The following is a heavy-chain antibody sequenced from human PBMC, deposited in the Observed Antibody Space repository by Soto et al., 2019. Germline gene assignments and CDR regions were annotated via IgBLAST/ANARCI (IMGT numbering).Heavy chain of an antibody. D-gene: IGHD3-3*01. CDR3: ARAPTIFGVIIQALLNADY. CDR2: ISTYNGNT. CDR1: GYTCTNYG. J-gene: IGHJ4*02. V-gene: IGHV1-18*04. Sequence: ASVRVSCKTSGYTCTNYGISWVRQAPGHGLEWMGWISTYNGNTNYAQNFQGRVTMTTDTSTGTAYMELRSLRSDDTAVYYCARAPTIFGVIIQALLNADYSGKGTWVTVSS.